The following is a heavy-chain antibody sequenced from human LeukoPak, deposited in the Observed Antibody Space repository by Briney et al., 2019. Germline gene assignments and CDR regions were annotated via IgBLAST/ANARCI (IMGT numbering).Heavy chain of an antibody. CDR3: AKEDAGITIFGVVKGFGY. CDR2: IRYDGGNK. D-gene: IGHD3-3*01. CDR1: GFTFSSYA. J-gene: IGHJ4*02. V-gene: IGHV3-30*02. Sequence: GRSLRLSCAASGFTFSSYAMHWVRQAPGKGLEWVAFIRYDGGNKYYADSVKGRFTISRDNSKNTLYLQMNSLRAEDTAVYYCAKEDAGITIFGVVKGFGYWGQGTLVTVSS.